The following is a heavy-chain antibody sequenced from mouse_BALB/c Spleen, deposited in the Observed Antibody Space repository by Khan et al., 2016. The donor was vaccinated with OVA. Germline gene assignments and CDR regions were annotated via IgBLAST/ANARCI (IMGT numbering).Heavy chain of an antibody. D-gene: IGHD1-3*01. J-gene: IGHJ3*01. CDR2: ISSGGDYT. CDR3: GRDLSGAFAY. V-gene: IGHV5-6*01. Sequence: EVELVESGGDLVKPGGSLKLSCAASGFTFSSYSMSWVRQTPEKRLEWVATISSGGDYTYYPDSVKGRFTISRDNARNTLYLQMSSLKSEDTAMYYGGRDLSGAFAYWGQGTLVTVSA. CDR1: GFTFSSYS.